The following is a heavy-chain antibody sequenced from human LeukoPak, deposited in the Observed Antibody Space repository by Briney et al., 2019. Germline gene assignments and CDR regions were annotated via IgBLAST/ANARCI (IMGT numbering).Heavy chain of an antibody. CDR2: INQSGTT. CDR1: AGSFNGYY. V-gene: IGHV4-34*01. J-gene: IGHJ4*02. D-gene: IGHD3-22*01. Sequence: PSETLSLACDVYAGSFNGYYWSWIRQPPGEGLEWIGEINQSGTTNYNPSLKSRVTISVDTSKNQFSLKLNSVTAADTAMYYCAGRSYYDAGGYYYVKLLGIYFDYWGQGILVTVSS. CDR3: AGRSYYDAGGYYYVKLLGIYFDY.